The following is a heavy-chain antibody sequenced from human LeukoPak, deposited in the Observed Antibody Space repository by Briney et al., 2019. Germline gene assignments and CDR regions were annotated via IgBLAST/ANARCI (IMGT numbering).Heavy chain of an antibody. CDR1: GFTFSSYA. CDR3: ARVVYYYYMDV. J-gene: IGHJ6*03. CDR2: INHSGST. Sequence: GSLRLSCAASGFTFSSYAMSWVRQAPGKGLEWIGEINHSGSTNYNPSLKSRVTISVDTSKNQFSLKLSSVTAADTAVYYCARVVYYYYMDVWGKGTTVTVSS. V-gene: IGHV4-34*01. D-gene: IGHD3-10*01.